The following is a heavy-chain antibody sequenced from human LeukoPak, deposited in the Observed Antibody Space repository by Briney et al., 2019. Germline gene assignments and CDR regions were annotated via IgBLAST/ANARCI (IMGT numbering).Heavy chain of an antibody. CDR3: AREVRSAAAGTRGYFQH. CDR2: IYYSGST. D-gene: IGHD6-13*01. CDR1: GGSISSYY. J-gene: IGHJ1*01. V-gene: IGHV4-59*01. Sequence: PSETLSLTCTVSGGSISSYYWSWIRQPPGKGLEWIGYIYYSGSTNYNPSLKSRVTISVDTSKNQFSLKLSSVTAADTAVYYCAREVRSAAAGTRGYFQHWGQGTLVTVSS.